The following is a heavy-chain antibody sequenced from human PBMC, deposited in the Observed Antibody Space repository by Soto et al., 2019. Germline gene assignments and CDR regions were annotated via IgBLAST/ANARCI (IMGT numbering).Heavy chain of an antibody. CDR2: INHSGST. V-gene: IGHV4-34*01. CDR1: GGSFSGYY. D-gene: IGHD3-3*01. Sequence: SETLSLTCAVYGGSFSGYYWSWIRQPPGKGLEWIGEINHSGSTNYNPSLKSRVTISVDTSKNQFSLKLSSVTAADTAVYYCARVTRCLESSLHYYYYYYMDVWGKGTTVTVSS. CDR3: ARVTRCLESSLHYYYYYYMDV. J-gene: IGHJ6*03.